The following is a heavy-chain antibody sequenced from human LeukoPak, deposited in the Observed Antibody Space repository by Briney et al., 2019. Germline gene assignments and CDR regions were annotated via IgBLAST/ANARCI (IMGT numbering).Heavy chain of an antibody. D-gene: IGHD2-2*01. J-gene: IGHJ4*02. CDR2: IKSKTDGGTT. CDR3: TADPPGMSTSTGIDH. CDR1: GLTFSNAW. Sequence: GGSLSLSCAASGLTFSNAWMTWVRQIAGKWLEWVGRIKSKTDGGTTDYAAPVQGIFTISRDDSKNMLYLQMNSLKVEDTAVYYCTADPPGMSTSTGIDHWGQGTLVTVSS. V-gene: IGHV3-15*05.